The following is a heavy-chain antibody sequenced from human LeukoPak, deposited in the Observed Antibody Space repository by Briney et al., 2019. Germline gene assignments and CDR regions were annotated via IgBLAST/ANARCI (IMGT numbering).Heavy chain of an antibody. J-gene: IGHJ4*02. D-gene: IGHD5-12*01. Sequence: GGSLRLSCAVSGFTFDDYAMHWVRQVPGKGLEWDSGINWNSDSIGYADSVKGRFTTSRDNAKNSLYLQMNSLRAEDTAFYYCAINGGGDSGYGNFDYWGQGTLVTVSS. CDR3: AINGGGDSGYGNFDY. CDR2: INWNSDSI. V-gene: IGHV3-9*01. CDR1: GFTFDDYA.